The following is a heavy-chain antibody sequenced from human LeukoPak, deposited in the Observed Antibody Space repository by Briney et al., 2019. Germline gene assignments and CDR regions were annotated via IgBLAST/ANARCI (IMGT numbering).Heavy chain of an antibody. CDR2: ISGSGGST. D-gene: IGHD6-13*01. CDR1: GFTFSSYA. J-gene: IGHJ4*02. CDR3: AKPYSSSWLELDY. V-gene: IGHV3-23*01. Sequence: GGSLGLSCAASGFTFSSYAMSWVRQAQGKGLEWVSAISGSGGSTYYADSVKGRFTISRDNSKNTLYLQMNSLRAEDTAVYYCAKPYSSSWLELDYWGQGTLVTVSS.